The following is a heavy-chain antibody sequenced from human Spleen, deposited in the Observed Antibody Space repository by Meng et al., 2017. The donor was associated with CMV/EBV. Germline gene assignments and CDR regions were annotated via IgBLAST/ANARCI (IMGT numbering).Heavy chain of an antibody. CDR2: INPSGGST. CDR3: ARDQVVVVTRNGMDV. V-gene: IGHV1-46*01. D-gene: IGHD2-15*01. J-gene: IGHJ6*02. CDR1: GYTFTSYY. Sequence: ASVKVSCKASGYTFTSYYMHWVRQAPGQGLEWMGIINPSGGSTSYAQKFQGRVTMTRDTSTSTVYMELSSLRSDDTAVYYCARDQVVVVTRNGMDVWGQGTTVTVSS.